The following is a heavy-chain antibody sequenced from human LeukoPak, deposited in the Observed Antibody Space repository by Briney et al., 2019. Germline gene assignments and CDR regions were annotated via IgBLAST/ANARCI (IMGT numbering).Heavy chain of an antibody. D-gene: IGHD3-22*01. CDR3: ARDRPPDY. V-gene: IGHV3-23*01. CDR2: ISGSGGST. CDR1: GFTFSSYV. J-gene: IGHJ4*02. Sequence: GGSLRLSCAASGFTFSSYVMSWVRQAPGKGLEWVSVISGSGGSTSYADSVKGRFTISRDNSKNTLYLQMNSLRAENTAVYYCARDRPPDYWGQGTLVTVSS.